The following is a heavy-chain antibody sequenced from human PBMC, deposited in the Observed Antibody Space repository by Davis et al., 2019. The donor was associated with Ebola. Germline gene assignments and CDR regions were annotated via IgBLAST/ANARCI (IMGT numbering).Heavy chain of an antibody. D-gene: IGHD2-2*01. CDR1: GFTFRSYA. J-gene: IGHJ6*02. CDR3: AKGGYCSSTSCYGGYYYGMDV. Sequence: GESLKIPCAASGFTFRSYAMSWVRQAPGKGLEWVAVISYDGSNKYYADSVKGRFTISRDNSKNTLYLQMNSLRAEDTAVYYCAKGGYCSSTSCYGGYYYGMDVWGQGTTVTVSS. V-gene: IGHV3-30*18. CDR2: ISYDGSNK.